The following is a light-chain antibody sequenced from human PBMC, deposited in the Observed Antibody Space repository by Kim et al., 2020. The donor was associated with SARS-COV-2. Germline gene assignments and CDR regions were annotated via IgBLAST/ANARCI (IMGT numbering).Light chain of an antibody. Sequence: AAAVGDRVTITCQASQDMKNYLNWYQQKPGKAPKLLIYDASNFETGVPSRFSGSGSGTDFTFTISSLQPEDIATYYCQHHDDLPTFGGGTKVDIK. CDR2: DAS. J-gene: IGKJ4*01. V-gene: IGKV1-33*01. CDR3: QHHDDLPT. CDR1: QDMKNY.